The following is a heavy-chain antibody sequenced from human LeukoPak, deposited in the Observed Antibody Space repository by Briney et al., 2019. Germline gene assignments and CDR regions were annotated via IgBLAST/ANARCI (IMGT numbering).Heavy chain of an antibody. CDR1: GFTFSSFG. J-gene: IGHJ4*02. CDR2: IAYDGSDK. V-gene: IGHV3-30*18. Sequence: PGGSLRLSCAASGFTFSSFGMHWVRQAPGKGPEWVTFIAYDGSDKYYADSVKGRFTISRDNSKNTLYLQMNSLRAEDTAVYYCAKDRRARSMGPDYWGQGTLVTVSS. D-gene: IGHD2-8*01. CDR3: AKDRRARSMGPDY.